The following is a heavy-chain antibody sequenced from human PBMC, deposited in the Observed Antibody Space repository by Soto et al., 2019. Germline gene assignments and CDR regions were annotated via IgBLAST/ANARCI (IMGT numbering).Heavy chain of an antibody. CDR2: IIPIFGTA. CDR1: GGTFSSYA. Sequence: QVQLVQSGAEVKKPGSSVKVSCKASGGTFSSYAISWVRQAPGQGLEWMGGIIPIFGTANYAQKFQGRVTITADESTSTAYRELSSLRSEDTAVYYCARDQRGYCISTSCPYYYYYGMDVWGQGTTVTVSS. J-gene: IGHJ6*02. D-gene: IGHD2-2*01. CDR3: ARDQRGYCISTSCPYYYYYGMDV. V-gene: IGHV1-69*12.